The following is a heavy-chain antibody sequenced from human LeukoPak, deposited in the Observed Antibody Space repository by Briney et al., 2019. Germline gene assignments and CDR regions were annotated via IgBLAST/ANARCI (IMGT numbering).Heavy chain of an antibody. V-gene: IGHV1-18*01. CDR2: ISAHNGNT. Sequence: ASVKVSCKASGYTFTSYGISWVRQAPGQGLEWMGWISAHNGNTNYAQKLQGRVTMTTDTSTSTAYMELRSLRSDDTAVYYCARVDPLGVRFLEWFADYYYGMDVWGQGTTVTVSS. CDR1: GYTFTSYG. J-gene: IGHJ6*02. D-gene: IGHD3-3*01. CDR3: ARVDPLGVRFLEWFADYYYGMDV.